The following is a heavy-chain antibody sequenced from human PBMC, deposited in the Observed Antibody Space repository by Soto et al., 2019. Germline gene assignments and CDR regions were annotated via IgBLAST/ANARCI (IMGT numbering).Heavy chain of an antibody. CDR3: AKGLRFGEL. CDR2: ISNRGDYT. CDR1: GFTFSVDA. V-gene: IGHV3-23*01. J-gene: IGHJ6*02. Sequence: EVQLLESGGGLVQPGGSLRLSCVASGFTFSVDAMSWVRQTPGKGLEWVSGISNRGDYTYYAHSVEGRFTVSRDNSKDTLYLQMNSLRVEDTAIYYCAKGLRFGELWGQGTKVTVSS. D-gene: IGHD3-16*01.